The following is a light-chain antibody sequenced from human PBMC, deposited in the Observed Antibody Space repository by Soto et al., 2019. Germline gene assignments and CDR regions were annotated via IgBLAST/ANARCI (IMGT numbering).Light chain of an antibody. J-gene: IGKJ1*01. CDR3: QQYNDNWT. CDR1: QSISSW. Sequence: DIQMTQSPSTLSASVGDRVTITCRASQSISSWLAWYQQKPGKAPKLLIYKASSLESGVPSRFSGSGSGTEFTLAISSLQPDDSATYYCQQYNDNWTFGQGTKVKIK. CDR2: KAS. V-gene: IGKV1-5*03.